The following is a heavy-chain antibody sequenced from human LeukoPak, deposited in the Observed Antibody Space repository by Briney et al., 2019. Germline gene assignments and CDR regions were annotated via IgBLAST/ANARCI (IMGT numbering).Heavy chain of an antibody. D-gene: IGHD3-3*01. Sequence: GGSLRLSCAASGFTFSSYSMNWVRQAPGKGLEWVSSISSSSSYIYSEDAVKGRFTISRDNAKNSLYLQMNSLRAEDTAVYYCARDFYSARGAYYDFWSGYPSPYYFDYWGQGTLVTVSS. V-gene: IGHV3-21*01. CDR2: ISSSSSYI. CDR3: ARDFYSARGAYYDFWSGYPSPYYFDY. CDR1: GFTFSSYS. J-gene: IGHJ4*02.